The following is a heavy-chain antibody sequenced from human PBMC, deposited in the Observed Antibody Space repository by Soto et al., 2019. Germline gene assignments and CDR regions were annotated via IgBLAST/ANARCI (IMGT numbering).Heavy chain of an antibody. CDR2: INAGNGNT. V-gene: IGHV1-3*01. CDR3: ARVWYDYYYYYGMDV. D-gene: IGHD6-13*01. Sequence: ASVKLSCTASGYTFTSYAMHWVRQAPGQRLEWMGWINAGNGNTKYSQKFQGRVTITRDTSASTAYMELSSLRSEDTAVYYCARVWYDYYYYYGMDVWGQGTTVTVSS. CDR1: GYTFTSYA. J-gene: IGHJ6*02.